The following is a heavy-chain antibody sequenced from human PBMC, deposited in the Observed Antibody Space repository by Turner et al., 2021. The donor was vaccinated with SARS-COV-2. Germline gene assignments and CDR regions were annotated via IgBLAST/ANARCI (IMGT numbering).Heavy chain of an antibody. Sequence: EVQLVESGGGLIQPGVSLILSCAASGFTVSSNYMSWVRQAPGKGLEWVSVIYRGGRTYYAESVKGRFTISRDNSKKTLYLQMNSLRAEDTAVYYCARDGAWKPEGMDVWGQGTTVTVSS. V-gene: IGHV3-53*01. J-gene: IGHJ6*02. CDR1: GFTVSSNY. CDR2: IYRGGRT. CDR3: ARDGAWKPEGMDV. D-gene: IGHD1-1*01.